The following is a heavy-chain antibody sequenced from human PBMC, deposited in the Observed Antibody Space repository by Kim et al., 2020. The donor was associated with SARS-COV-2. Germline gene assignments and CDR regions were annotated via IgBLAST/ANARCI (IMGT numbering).Heavy chain of an antibody. CDR3: TRDLGGYSAYGDFYGLDV. CDR2: FDPEDGET. CDR1: GYTFTELS. Sequence: ASVKVSCKVSGYTFTELSMHWVRQAPGKGLEWMGGFDPEDGETIYPQKFQGRVTMTEDTSTDTAYMELSSLTSDDTAVYYCTRDLGGYSAYGDFYGLDVWGQGTPVTVSS. D-gene: IGHD5-12*01. V-gene: IGHV1-24*01. J-gene: IGHJ6*02.